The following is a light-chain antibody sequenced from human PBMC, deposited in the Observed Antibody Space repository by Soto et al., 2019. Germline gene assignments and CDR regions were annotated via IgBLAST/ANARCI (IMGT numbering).Light chain of an antibody. Sequence: DIQMTQSPSTLSASVGDRVTITCRASQIISTWLAWYQQKPGKAPKLLIYKASSLEGGVPSRFSGSGSGTEFNITISSLQPDDSATYYCQQYNTYPLTFGGGTTVDIK. CDR3: QQYNTYPLT. J-gene: IGKJ4*01. CDR1: QIISTW. CDR2: KAS. V-gene: IGKV1-5*03.